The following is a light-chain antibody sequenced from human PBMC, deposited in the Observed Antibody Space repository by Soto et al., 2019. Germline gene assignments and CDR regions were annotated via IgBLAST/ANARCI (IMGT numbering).Light chain of an antibody. CDR3: HHRTDWPPLCT. J-gene: IGKJ2*02. CDR1: QSVATY. V-gene: IGKV3-11*01. CDR2: DAS. Sequence: EIVLTQSPLTLALSPGERATLSCRASQSVATYLAWYQQRPGQAPRLLIYDASHRATGIPARFSGSGSGTDFTLTISSLEPEDFAVYYCHHRTDWPPLCTFGPGTKVEIK.